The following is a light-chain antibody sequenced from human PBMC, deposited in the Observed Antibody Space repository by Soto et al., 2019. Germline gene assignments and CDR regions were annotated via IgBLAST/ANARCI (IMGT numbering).Light chain of an antibody. Sequence: DMVLTQSPGTLSVSPGERATLSCRASQSVSSNYLAWYQQNPGQAPRLLIYGASSRATGVPDRFSASGSGTDFTLTISRLEPEDFAVYYCQQYGGSPATFGGGTKVEI. V-gene: IGKV3-20*01. CDR1: QSVSSNY. CDR3: QQYGGSPAT. J-gene: IGKJ4*01. CDR2: GAS.